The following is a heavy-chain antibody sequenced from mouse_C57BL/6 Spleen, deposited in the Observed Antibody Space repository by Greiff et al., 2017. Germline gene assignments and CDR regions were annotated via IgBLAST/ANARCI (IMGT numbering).Heavy chain of an antibody. D-gene: IGHD1-1*01. CDR2: INPNNGGT. V-gene: IGHV1-26*01. CDR1: GYTFTDYY. Sequence: EVQLQQSGPELVKPGASVKISCKASGYTFTDYYMNWVKQSHGKSLEWIGDINPNNGGTSYNQKFKGKATLTVDKSSSTAYMELRSLTSEDSAVYYCARYGSSLWFAYWGQGTLVTVSA. CDR3: ARYGSSLWFAY. J-gene: IGHJ3*01.